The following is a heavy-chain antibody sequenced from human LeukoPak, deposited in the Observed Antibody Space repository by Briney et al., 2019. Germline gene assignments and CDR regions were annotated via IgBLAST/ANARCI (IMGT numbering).Heavy chain of an antibody. Sequence: GGSLRLSCAASGFTFSSYAMGWVRQAPGKGLEWVSAIIGSGDSTYYADSVKGRFTISRDNSKNTLYLQMNSLRAEDTAVYYCAKRYCSSTSCSYYYYYGLDVWGQGTTVTVSS. V-gene: IGHV3-23*01. D-gene: IGHD2-2*01. J-gene: IGHJ6*02. CDR2: IIGSGDST. CDR1: GFTFSSYA. CDR3: AKRYCSSTSCSYYYYYGLDV.